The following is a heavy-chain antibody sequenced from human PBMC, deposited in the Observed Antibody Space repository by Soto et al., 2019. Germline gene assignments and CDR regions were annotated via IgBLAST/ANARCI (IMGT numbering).Heavy chain of an antibody. CDR1: GDSISSGNKY. J-gene: IGHJ6*02. V-gene: IGHV4-30-4*01. Sequence: PSETLSLTCTVSGDSISSGNKYWSWIRQPPGKGLEGIGYVFSSGTTYYNPSLKGRVSISLDASENQFSLKFASVTDADSAVYYCARVPSPFDYYYAMDVWGQGTTVTVSS. CDR2: VFSSGTT. D-gene: IGHD3-16*01. CDR3: ARVPSPFDYYYAMDV.